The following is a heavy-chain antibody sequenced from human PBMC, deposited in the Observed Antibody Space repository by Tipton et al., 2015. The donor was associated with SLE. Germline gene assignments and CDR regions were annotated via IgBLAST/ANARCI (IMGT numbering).Heavy chain of an antibody. CDR3: ARRGYKTWYFDL. CDR1: GDSIGTYY. D-gene: IGHD5-24*01. Sequence: TLSLTCTVSGDSIGTYYWNWIRQSPGKGLEWIGNVYYVGSTNYNPSLKGRVTISVATSRNQFSLKLRSVTAADTAVYYCARRGYKTWYFDLWGRGALVTVS. J-gene: IGHJ2*01. V-gene: IGHV4-59*01. CDR2: VYYVGST.